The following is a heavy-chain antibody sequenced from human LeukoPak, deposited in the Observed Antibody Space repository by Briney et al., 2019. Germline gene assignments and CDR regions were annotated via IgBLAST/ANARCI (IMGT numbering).Heavy chain of an antibody. Sequence: SETLSFTCTVSGGSISSYYWSWIRQPPGKGLEWIGYIYYSGYTNYNPSLKSRVTISVGTSKNQFSLKLSSVTAADTAVYYCARTTMVRGTYYMDVWGKGTTVTISS. CDR3: ARTTMVRGTYYMDV. V-gene: IGHV4-59*01. CDR2: IYYSGYT. J-gene: IGHJ6*03. D-gene: IGHD3-10*01. CDR1: GGSISSYY.